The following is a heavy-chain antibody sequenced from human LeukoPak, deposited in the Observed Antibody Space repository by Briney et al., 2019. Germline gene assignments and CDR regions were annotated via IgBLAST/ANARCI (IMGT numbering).Heavy chain of an antibody. J-gene: IGHJ5*02. CDR2: ISTSGNT. D-gene: IGHD6-13*01. V-gene: IGHV4-61*02. CDR3: ARGASYSSSWYGESWFDP. Sequence: SQTLSLTCTVSGGSISSGSYYWSWIRQPAGKGLEWVGRISTSGNTNYNPSLKSRVTISVDTSKNQFSLKLSSVTAADTAVYYCARGASYSSSWYGESWFDPWGQGTLVTVSS. CDR1: GGSISSGSYY.